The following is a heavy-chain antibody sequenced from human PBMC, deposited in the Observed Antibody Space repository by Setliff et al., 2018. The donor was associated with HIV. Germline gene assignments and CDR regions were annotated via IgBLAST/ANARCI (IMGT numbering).Heavy chain of an antibody. J-gene: IGHJ3*02. CDR2: LNPNSGNT. CDR3: AADPQTGTTSYDAFDI. D-gene: IGHD1-7*01. V-gene: IGHV1-8*01. Sequence: ASVKVSCKASGYTFTSFDINWVRQATGQGLEWMGWLNPNSGNTGYAQRFQGRVTMTRNTSTSRAYMELSGLRTEDTAVYYCAADPQTGTTSYDAFDIWGQGTVVTVS. CDR1: GYTFTSFD.